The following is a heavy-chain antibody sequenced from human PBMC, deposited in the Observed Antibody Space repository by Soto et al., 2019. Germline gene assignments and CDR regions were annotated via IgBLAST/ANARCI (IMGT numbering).Heavy chain of an antibody. CDR2: ISGYNGDT. CDR1: GYTFNDYG. J-gene: IGHJ6*02. Sequence: QVQLVQSGPEVKRPGASVKVSCEASGYTFNDYGITWMRKAPGQGLEWMGWISGYNGDTKSAQSLQDRVTLTTDISTSTSFLELRNLRPDDTAVYYWARGLILAAGMDAWGQGTTVTVSS. D-gene: IGHD2-15*01. CDR3: ARGLILAAGMDA. V-gene: IGHV1-18*01.